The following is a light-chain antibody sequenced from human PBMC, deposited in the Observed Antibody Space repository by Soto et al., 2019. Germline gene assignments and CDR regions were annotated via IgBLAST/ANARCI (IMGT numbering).Light chain of an antibody. V-gene: IGKV1-5*01. J-gene: IGKJ1*01. CDR2: DAS. Sequence: DIQKHQSPSILSASVGDRVAITFRSSQTITNWLAWYQQKPGKAPRLLIYDASSLESWVPSRFSGSGSGTEFTLTISSLQSEDFATYYCQQYKSFWTFGQGSK. CDR3: QQYKSFWT. CDR1: QTITNW.